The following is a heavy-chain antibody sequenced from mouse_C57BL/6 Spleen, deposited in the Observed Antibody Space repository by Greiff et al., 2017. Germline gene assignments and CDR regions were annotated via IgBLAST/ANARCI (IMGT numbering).Heavy chain of an antibody. Sequence: VQLQQSGPELVKPGASVKISCKASGYTFTDYYMHWVQQSHGKSLEWIGDINPNNGGTSYNQKFKGKATLTVDKSSSTAYMELRSLTSEDSAVYDCARDGYYWLSDRGPGTLVSAS. J-gene: IGHJ3*01. D-gene: IGHD2-3*01. CDR1: GYTFTDYY. CDR2: INPNNGGT. V-gene: IGHV1-26*01. CDR3: ARDGYYWLSD.